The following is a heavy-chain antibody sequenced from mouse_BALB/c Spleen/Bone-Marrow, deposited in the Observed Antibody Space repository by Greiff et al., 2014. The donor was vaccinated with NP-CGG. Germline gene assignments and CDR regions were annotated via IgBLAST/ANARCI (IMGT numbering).Heavy chain of an antibody. CDR2: IYPGNVNT. J-gene: IGHJ3*01. CDR3: ARALTGTWFAY. D-gene: IGHD4-1*01. Sequence: VKLVESGPELVKPGASVKISCKASGCTFTRYYIHWVKQRPGQGLEWIGWIYPGNVNTKYNEKFKDKATLTADKSSSTAYMQLSSLTSEDSAVYFCARALTGTWFAYWGQGTLVTVSA. V-gene: IGHV1S56*01. CDR1: GCTFTRYY.